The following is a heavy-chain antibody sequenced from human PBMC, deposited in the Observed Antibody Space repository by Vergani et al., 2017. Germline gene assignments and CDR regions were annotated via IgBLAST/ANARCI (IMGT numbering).Heavy chain of an antibody. CDR2: ICHTEDT. J-gene: IGHJ4*02. CDR1: GDSISSNNC. D-gene: IGHD2-2*02. CDR3: ATIGYRRWGYYVDY. Sequence: QVQLQESGPGLVKPPGTLSLTCAVSGDSISSNNCWSWVRRPPGKGLGWIGEICHTEDTKYSPSLKSRVTVSVDDSRNLFALRLNSVTDADTAVYDCATIGYRRWGYYVDYWGQGILVTVSS. V-gene: IGHV4-4*03.